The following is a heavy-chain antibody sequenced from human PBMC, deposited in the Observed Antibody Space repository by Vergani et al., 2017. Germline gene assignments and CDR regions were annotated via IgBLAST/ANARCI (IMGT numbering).Heavy chain of an antibody. V-gene: IGHV1-18*01. CDR3: ATNGGDYDFDY. CDR1: GYTFTNYV. Sequence: QVQLVQSGAEVKKPGASVRVSCKASGYTFTNYVISWVRQAPGQGLEWMGWISAYSGYTNYAQKLQGRVTMTTDTSTSTAYMELRSLSSDDTAVYYCATNGGDYDFDYWGQGTLVTVSS. D-gene: IGHD4-17*01. J-gene: IGHJ4*02. CDR2: ISAYSGYT.